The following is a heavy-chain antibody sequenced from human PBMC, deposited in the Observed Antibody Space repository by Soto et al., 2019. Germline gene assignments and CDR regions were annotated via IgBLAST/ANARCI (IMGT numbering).Heavy chain of an antibody. D-gene: IGHD5-12*01. V-gene: IGHV4-39*01. CDR3: ARHVGGYDY. CDR2: IYYSGST. J-gene: IGHJ4*02. Sequence: PSETLCLTCAVSGGSISSSSYYWGWIRQPPGKGLEWIGSIYYSGSTYYNPSLKSRVTISVDTSKNQFSLKLSSVTAADTAVYYCARHVGGYDYWGQGTLVTSPQ. CDR1: GGSISSSSYY.